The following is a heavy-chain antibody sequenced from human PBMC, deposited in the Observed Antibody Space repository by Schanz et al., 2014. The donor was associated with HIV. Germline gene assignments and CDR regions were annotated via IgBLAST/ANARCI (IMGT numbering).Heavy chain of an antibody. V-gene: IGHV1-69*06. CDR2: IIPISGTT. CDR3: ARQRQTEGYCSGGSCGGWGWFDP. J-gene: IGHJ5*02. CDR1: GGTFNNYT. D-gene: IGHD2-15*01. Sequence: QVQLVQSGAEVKKPGSSVKVSCTASGGTFNNYTVSWVRQAPGQGLEWLGGIIPISGTTNCAQKFQGRVTITADKSTSPAYMELSSLRSEDTAMYYCARQRQTEGYCSGGSCGGWGWFDPWGQGTLVTVSS.